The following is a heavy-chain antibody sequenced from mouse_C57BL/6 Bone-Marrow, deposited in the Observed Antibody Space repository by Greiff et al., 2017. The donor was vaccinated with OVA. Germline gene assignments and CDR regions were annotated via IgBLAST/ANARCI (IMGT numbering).Heavy chain of an antibody. CDR3: ARIYYYGSSYYFDY. D-gene: IGHD1-1*01. CDR1: GFSLTSYA. CDR2: IWTGGGT. Sequence: QVQLQQSGPGLVAPSQSLSITCTVSGFSLTSYAISWVRQPPGKGLEWLGVIWTGGGTNYNSALKSRLSISTDNSKSQVFLKMNSLQTDDTARYYCARIYYYGSSYYFDYWGQGTTLTVSS. J-gene: IGHJ2*01. V-gene: IGHV2-9-1*01.